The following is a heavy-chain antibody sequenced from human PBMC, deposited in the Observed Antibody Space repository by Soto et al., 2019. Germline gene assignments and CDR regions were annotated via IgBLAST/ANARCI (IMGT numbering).Heavy chain of an antibody. J-gene: IGHJ4*02. V-gene: IGHV3-23*01. CDR1: GFTFSSYT. D-gene: IGHD6-19*01. CDR2: ISGSGGST. CDR3: AKQWLVLYYFDY. Sequence: GGSLRLSCAASGFTFSSYTMSWVRQAPGKGLEWVSAISGSGGSTYYADSVKGRFTISRDNSKNTLYLQMNSLRAEDTAVYYCAKQWLVLYYFDYWGQGTLVTVSS.